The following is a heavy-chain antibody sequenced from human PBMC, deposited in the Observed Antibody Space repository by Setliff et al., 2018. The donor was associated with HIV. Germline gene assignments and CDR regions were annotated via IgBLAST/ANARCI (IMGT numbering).Heavy chain of an antibody. D-gene: IGHD3-10*01. CDR2: IYYSGST. J-gene: IGHJ5*02. CDR3: ATYADRESNRFDP. Sequence: TSETLSLTCTVSGGSISSCSYYWSWIRQPPGKGLEWIGSIYYSGSTYYNPSLKIRVTISVDTSKNQFSLQLSSVTAADTAVYYCATYADRESNRFDPWGQGILVTVSS. V-gene: IGHV4-39*01. CDR1: GGSISSCSYY.